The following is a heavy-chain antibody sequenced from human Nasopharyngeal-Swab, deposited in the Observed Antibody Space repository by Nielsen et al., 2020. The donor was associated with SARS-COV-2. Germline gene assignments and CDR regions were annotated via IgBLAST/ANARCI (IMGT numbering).Heavy chain of an antibody. CDR1: GFSLSTSGMC. V-gene: IGHV2-70*01. Sequence: SGPTLVKPTQTLTLTCTFSGFSLSTSGMCVSWIRQPPGKALEWLAPIDWDDDKYYSTSLKTRLTISKDTSKNQVVLTMTNMDPVDTATYYCARDYASGYYYYGMDVWGQGTTVTVSS. CDR2: IDWDDDK. CDR3: ARDYASGYYYYGMDV. D-gene: IGHD4-17*01. J-gene: IGHJ6*02.